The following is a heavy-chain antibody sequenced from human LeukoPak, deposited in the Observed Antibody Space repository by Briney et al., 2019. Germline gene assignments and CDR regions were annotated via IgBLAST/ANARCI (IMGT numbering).Heavy chain of an antibody. Sequence: SETLSLTCAVYGGSFSGYYWSWIRQPPGKGLEWIGEINHSGSTNYNPSLKSRVTISVDTSKNQFSLKLSSVTAADTAVYYCARAGTIFYYYYYMDVWGKGTTVTVSS. CDR2: INHSGST. CDR3: ARAGTIFYYYYYMDV. D-gene: IGHD3-3*01. J-gene: IGHJ6*03. V-gene: IGHV4-34*01. CDR1: GGSFSGYY.